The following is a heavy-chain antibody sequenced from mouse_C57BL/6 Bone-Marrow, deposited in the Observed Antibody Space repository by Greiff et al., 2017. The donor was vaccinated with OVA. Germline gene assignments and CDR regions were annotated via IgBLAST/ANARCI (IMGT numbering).Heavy chain of an antibody. CDR3: AVLTDYYGWDFDV. CDR2: ISYSGST. V-gene: IGHV3-8*01. CDR1: GYSITSDY. J-gene: IGHJ1*03. D-gene: IGHD1-1*01. Sequence: DVQLQESGPGLAKPSQTLSLTCSVTGYSITSDYWNWIRKFPGNKLEYMGYISYSGSTYYNPSLKSRISITRDTSKNQYYLQLNSVTTEDTATYYCAVLTDYYGWDFDVWGTGTTVTVSS.